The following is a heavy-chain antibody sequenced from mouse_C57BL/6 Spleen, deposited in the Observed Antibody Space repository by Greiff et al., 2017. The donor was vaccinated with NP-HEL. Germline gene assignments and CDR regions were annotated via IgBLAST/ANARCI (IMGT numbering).Heavy chain of an antibody. CDR2: FYPGSGSI. J-gene: IGHJ4*01. D-gene: IGHD2-3*01. CDR1: GYTFTEYT. V-gene: IGHV1-62-2*01. Sequence: QVQLQQSGAELVKPGASVKLSCKASGYTFTEYTIHWVKQRSGQGLEWIGWFYPGSGSIKYNEKFKDKATLTADKSSSTVYMELSRLTSEDSAVYFCARHEGYDGYYVDYYAMDYWGQGTSVTVSS. CDR3: ARHEGYDGYYVDYYAMDY.